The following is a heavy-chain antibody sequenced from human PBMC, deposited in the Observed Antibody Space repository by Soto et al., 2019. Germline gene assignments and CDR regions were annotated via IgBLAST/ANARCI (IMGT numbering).Heavy chain of an antibody. Sequence: VKCSLKASGGTFSSYAISWVRQAPGQGLEWMGGIIPIFGTANYAQKFQGRVTITADESTSTAYMGLSSLRSEDTAVYYCARPTYYYDSSGAPGAFDIWGQETMVTVS. CDR3: ARPTYYYDSSGAPGAFDI. J-gene: IGHJ3*02. D-gene: IGHD3-22*01. CDR1: GGTFSSYA. V-gene: IGHV1-69*01. CDR2: IIPIFGTA.